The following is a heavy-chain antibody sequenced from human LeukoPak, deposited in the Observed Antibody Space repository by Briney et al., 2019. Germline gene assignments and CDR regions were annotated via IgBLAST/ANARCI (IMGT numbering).Heavy chain of an antibody. Sequence: PGGSLRLSCAASGFTVSNSAMSWVRQAPGKWPEWVSAISGGGVGTYYADSVKGRFTIYRDNSKNTLYLQMNSLRAEDTAIYYCASRYGSGSYYWGQGTLVTVSS. V-gene: IGHV3-23*01. CDR2: ISGGGVGT. D-gene: IGHD3-10*01. CDR3: ASRYGSGSYY. J-gene: IGHJ4*02. CDR1: GFTVSNSA.